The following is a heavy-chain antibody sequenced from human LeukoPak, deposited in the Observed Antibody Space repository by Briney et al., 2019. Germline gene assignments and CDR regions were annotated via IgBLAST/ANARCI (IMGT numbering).Heavy chain of an antibody. J-gene: IGHJ6*03. Sequence: GRSLRLSCAASGFTFSSYAMHWVRQAPGKGLEWVAVISYDGSNKYYADSVKGRFTISRDNSKNTLYLQMNSLRAEDTAVYYCARVPPWGEWLSLYYYYMDVWGKGTTVTVSS. D-gene: IGHD3-3*01. V-gene: IGHV3-30*04. CDR2: ISYDGSNK. CDR1: GFTFSSYA. CDR3: ARVPPWGEWLSLYYYYMDV.